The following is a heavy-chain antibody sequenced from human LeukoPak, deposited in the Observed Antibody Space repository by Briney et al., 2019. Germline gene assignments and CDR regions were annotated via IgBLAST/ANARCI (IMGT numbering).Heavy chain of an antibody. CDR2: IYHNGFT. CDR1: GASISSGTYY. CDR3: ARHRSALNWFDP. J-gene: IGHJ5*02. V-gene: IGHV4-39*01. Sequence: SETLSLTCTVSGASISSGTYYWDWVRQAPGKGLEWIGNIYHNGFTYYNPSLESRVTMSVDTSKNQFSLKLNSLTAADTAVYFCARHRSALNWFDPWGQGTLVTVSS. D-gene: IGHD3-16*02.